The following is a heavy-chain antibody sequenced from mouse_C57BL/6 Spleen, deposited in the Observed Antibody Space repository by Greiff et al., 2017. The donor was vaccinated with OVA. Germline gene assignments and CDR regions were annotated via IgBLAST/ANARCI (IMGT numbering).Heavy chain of an antibody. CDR1: GFTFSSYA. Sequence: EVKLMESGEGLVKPGGSLKLSCAASGFTFSSYAMSWVRQTPEKRLEWVAYISSGGDYIYYADTVKGRFTISRDNARNTLYLQMSSLKSEDTAMYSCTRFYYDYDWFAYWGQGTLVTVSA. CDR3: TRFYYDYDWFAY. CDR2: ISSGGDYI. V-gene: IGHV5-9-1*02. J-gene: IGHJ3*01. D-gene: IGHD2-4*01.